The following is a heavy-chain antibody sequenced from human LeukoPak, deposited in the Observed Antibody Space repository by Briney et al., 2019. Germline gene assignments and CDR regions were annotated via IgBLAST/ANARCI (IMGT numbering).Heavy chain of an antibody. CDR2: MSPNSGNT. CDR3: ARETTIPPYYFDY. V-gene: IGHV1-8*01. J-gene: IGHJ4*02. CDR1: GYTFTSYD. Sequence: ASVKVSCKASGYTFTSYDITWVRQAPGQGLVWMGWMSPNSGNTGYAQKFQGRVTMTRNTSITTAYMELSSLTSEDTAVYYCARETTIPPYYFDYWGLGSQVTVSP. D-gene: IGHD3-9*01.